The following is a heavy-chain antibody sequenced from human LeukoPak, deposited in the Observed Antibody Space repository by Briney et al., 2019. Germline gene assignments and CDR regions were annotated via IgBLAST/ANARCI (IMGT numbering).Heavy chain of an antibody. CDR2: IKQDGSEK. J-gene: IGHJ4*02. CDR1: GFTFNSYW. CDR3: ARLLLIVGATRGGLDPEDY. D-gene: IGHD1-26*01. V-gene: IGHV3-7*01. Sequence: PGGSLRLSCAASGFTFNSYWMSWVRQAPGKGLEWVANIKQDGSEKYYVDSVKGRFTISRDNAKNSLYLQMNSLRAEDTAVYYCARLLLIVGATRGGLDPEDYWGQGTLVTVSS.